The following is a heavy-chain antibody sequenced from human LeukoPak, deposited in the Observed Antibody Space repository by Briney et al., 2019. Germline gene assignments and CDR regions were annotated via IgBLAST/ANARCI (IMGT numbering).Heavy chain of an antibody. Sequence: PGGSLRLSCAASGFTSSTYWMSWVRQAPGKGLEWVASIKQDGSETYYVDSVKGRFTLSRDNAKNSLYLQMYSLRADDTAVYYCARDRDSRWDFDLWGRGTLVTVSS. J-gene: IGHJ2*01. V-gene: IGHV3-7*01. D-gene: IGHD3-22*01. CDR3: ARDRDSRWDFDL. CDR2: IKQDGSET. CDR1: GFTSSTYW.